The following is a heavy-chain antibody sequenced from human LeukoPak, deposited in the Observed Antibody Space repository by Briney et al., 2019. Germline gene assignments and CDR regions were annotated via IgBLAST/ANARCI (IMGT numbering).Heavy chain of an antibody. Sequence: PGGSLRLSCAASGFTFSSYAMHWVRQAPGKGLEWVAVISYDGSKKYYADSVKGRFTISRDNSKNTLYLQMNSLRAEDTAVYYCARGESSDCTCIDYWGQGTLVSVSS. CDR1: GFTFSSYA. CDR2: ISYDGSKK. V-gene: IGHV3-30*03. D-gene: IGHD2-21*02. CDR3: ARGESSDCTCIDY. J-gene: IGHJ4*02.